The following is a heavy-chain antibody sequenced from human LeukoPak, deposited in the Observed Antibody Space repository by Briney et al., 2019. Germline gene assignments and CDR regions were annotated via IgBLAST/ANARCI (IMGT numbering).Heavy chain of an antibody. J-gene: IGHJ4*02. D-gene: IGHD6-19*01. Sequence: PGGSLRLSCAASGFTFSSYAMHWVRQAPGKGLEYVSAISSNGGSTYYANSVKGRFTISRDNSKNTLYLQMGSLRAEDMAVYYCARVGYSSGWTLPAFDYWGQGTLVTVSS. CDR3: ARVGYSSGWTLPAFDY. CDR1: GFTFSSYA. V-gene: IGHV3-64*01. CDR2: ISSNGGST.